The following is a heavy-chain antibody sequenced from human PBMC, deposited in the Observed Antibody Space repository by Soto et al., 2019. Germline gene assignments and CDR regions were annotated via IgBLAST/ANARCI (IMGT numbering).Heavy chain of an antibody. Sequence: PGESLKISCKGSGYSFTSYWIGWVRQMPGKGLEWMGIIYPGDSDTRYSPSFQGQVTISADKSISTAYLQWSSLKASDTAMYYCARRGDSSSPYYYYGMDVWGQGTTVTVSS. V-gene: IGHV5-51*01. CDR3: ARRGDSSSPYYYYGMDV. CDR2: IYPGDSDT. D-gene: IGHD6-13*01. CDR1: GYSFTSYW. J-gene: IGHJ6*02.